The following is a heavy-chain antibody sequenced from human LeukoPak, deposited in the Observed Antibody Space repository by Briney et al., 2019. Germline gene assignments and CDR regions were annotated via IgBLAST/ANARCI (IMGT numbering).Heavy chain of an antibody. CDR2: IIPLFGSS. D-gene: IGHD3-9*01. V-gene: IGHV1-69*06. J-gene: IGHJ4*02. CDR1: GGTYSYFA. Sequence: ASVKVSCKASGGTYSYFAINWVRQAPGQGLEWMGGIIPLFGSSNYTHKFKGRVTFTADKSTNTVYMHLSSLRSEDTAVYYCARGMGSYYDILTGYQFDYWGQGTLVTVSS. CDR3: ARGMGSYYDILTGYQFDY.